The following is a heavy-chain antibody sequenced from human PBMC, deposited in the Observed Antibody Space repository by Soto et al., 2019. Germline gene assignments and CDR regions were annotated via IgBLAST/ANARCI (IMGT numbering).Heavy chain of an antibody. J-gene: IGHJ4*02. V-gene: IGHV1-3*01. CDR1: GYTFTSYA. D-gene: IGHD6-19*01. Sequence: QVQLVQSGAEVKKPGASVKVSCKASGYTFTSYAMHWVRQAPGQRLEWMGWINAGNGNTKYSQKFQGRVTITRDTSASTAYMELSSLRSEDTAVYYCARDDVAVAGYFNWGQGTLDTVSS. CDR2: INAGNGNT. CDR3: ARDDVAVAGYFN.